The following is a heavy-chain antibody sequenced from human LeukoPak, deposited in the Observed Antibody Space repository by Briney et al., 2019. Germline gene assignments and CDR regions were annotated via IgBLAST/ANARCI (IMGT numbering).Heavy chain of an antibody. CDR3: ARDRGPYSGYDSYYFDY. D-gene: IGHD5-12*01. V-gene: IGHV4-31*03. Sequence: PSETLSLTCTVSGGSISSGGYYWSWIRQHPGKGLEWIGYIYYSGSTYYNPSLKSRVTISVDTSKNQFSLELSSVTAADTAVYYCARDRGPYSGYDSYYFDYWGQGTLVTVSS. CDR2: IYYSGST. J-gene: IGHJ4*02. CDR1: GGSISSGGYY.